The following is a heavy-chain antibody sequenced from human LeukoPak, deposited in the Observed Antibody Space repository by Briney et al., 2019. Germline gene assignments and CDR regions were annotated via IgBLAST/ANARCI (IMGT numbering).Heavy chain of an antibody. D-gene: IGHD1-26*01. CDR2: ISSSSSYI. Sequence: PGGSLRLSCAASGFTFSDYYMSWIRQAPGKGLEWVSYISSSSSYIYYADSVKGRFTISRDNAKNSLYLQMNSLRAEDTAVYYCARGRLGATKVSWYFDLWGRGTLVTVSS. CDR3: ARGRLGATKVSWYFDL. CDR1: GFTFSDYY. V-gene: IGHV3-11*06. J-gene: IGHJ2*01.